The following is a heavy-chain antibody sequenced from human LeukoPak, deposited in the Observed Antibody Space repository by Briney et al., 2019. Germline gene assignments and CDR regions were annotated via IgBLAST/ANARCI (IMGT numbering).Heavy chain of an antibody. V-gene: IGHV1-2*02. CDR2: INPNSGGT. Sequence: GASVKVSCKASGYTFTGYYMHWVRQAPGQGLEWMGWINPNSGGTNYAQKFQGRVTMTRDTSISTAYMELSRLRSDDTAVYYCAREPIPFHYYMDVWGKGTTVTISS. D-gene: IGHD2-21*01. CDR1: GYTFTGYY. J-gene: IGHJ6*03. CDR3: AREPIPFHYYMDV.